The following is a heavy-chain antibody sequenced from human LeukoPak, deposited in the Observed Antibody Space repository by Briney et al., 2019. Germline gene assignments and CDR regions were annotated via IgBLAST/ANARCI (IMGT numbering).Heavy chain of an antibody. J-gene: IGHJ3*01. Sequence: PGGSLRLSCAASGFTFSSYTMSWVRQAPGKGLEWVSVAGDSAATTHYADSVKGRFFISRDNSKNTVHLQMNNLRAEDTAVYYCAKDSFTVVRGVGSDDGFAVWGQGTMVIVSS. V-gene: IGHV3-23*01. CDR2: AGDSAATT. CDR3: AKDSFTVVRGVGSDDGFAV. D-gene: IGHD3-10*01. CDR1: GFTFSSYT.